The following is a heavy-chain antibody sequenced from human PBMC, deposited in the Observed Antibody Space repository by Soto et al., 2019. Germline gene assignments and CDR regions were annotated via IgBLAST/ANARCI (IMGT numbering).Heavy chain of an antibody. CDR2: IYSGGTT. V-gene: IGHV3-9*01. Sequence: EVQLVESGGGLVQPGRSLRLSCAASGFTFDDYAMHWVRQAPGKGLEWVSGIYSGGTTFYADSVKGRFTISRDNSKNTLYLRMNSLKADDSAVYYCARDNGGNAYFDYWGQGTLVTVSS. CDR1: GFTFDDYA. J-gene: IGHJ4*02. D-gene: IGHD2-15*01. CDR3: ARDNGGNAYFDY.